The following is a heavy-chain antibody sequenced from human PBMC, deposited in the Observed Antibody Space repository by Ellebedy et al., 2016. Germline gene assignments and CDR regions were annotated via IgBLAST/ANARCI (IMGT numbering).Heavy chain of an antibody. CDR3: AKDRYDFWSGYYLTDY. CDR2: ISWNGGST. J-gene: IGHJ4*02. CDR1: GFNFHEYT. D-gene: IGHD3-3*01. V-gene: IGHV3-43*01. Sequence: GESLKIPXATSGFNFHEYTMHWFRQAPGKGLEWVSLISWNGGSTYYADSVKGRFTISRDKSRNSLYLQMNSLRTEDTALYYCAKDRYDFWSGYYLTDYWGQGTLVTVSS.